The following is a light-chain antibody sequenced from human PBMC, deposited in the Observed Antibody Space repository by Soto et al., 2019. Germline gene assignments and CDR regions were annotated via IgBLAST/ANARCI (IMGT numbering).Light chain of an antibody. V-gene: IGLV1-51*01. Sequence: QSVLTQPPSVSGAPGQKVTISCSGSSTNIGNNYVSWYQHLPGTAPKLLIYDNSERPSGIPDRFSGSKSGTSATLGITGLKTGDAADYYCGTWDSSLSAGVFGGGTKLTVL. CDR2: DNS. CDR1: STNIGNNY. CDR3: GTWDSSLSAGV. J-gene: IGLJ2*01.